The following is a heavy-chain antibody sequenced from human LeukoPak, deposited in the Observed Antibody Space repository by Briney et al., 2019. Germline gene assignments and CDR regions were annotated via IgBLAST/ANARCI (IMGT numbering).Heavy chain of an antibody. CDR1: GFTFSNYD. J-gene: IGHJ4*02. D-gene: IGHD1-26*01. CDR2: ISGNGGTT. CDR3: AKASSGPNTHFDY. Sequence: GGSLRLSCAASGFTFSNYDIHWVRQAPGKGLEWVSGISGNGGTTYYADSVKGRFIISRDNSKNTLSLQMNSLRAEDTAVYYCAKASSGPNTHFDYWGQGTLVIVSS. V-gene: IGHV3-23*01.